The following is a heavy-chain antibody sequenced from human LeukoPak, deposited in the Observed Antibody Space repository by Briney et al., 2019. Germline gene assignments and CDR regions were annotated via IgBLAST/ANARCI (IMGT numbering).Heavy chain of an antibody. D-gene: IGHD2-15*01. CDR2: INHSGST. Sequence: SETLSLTCAVYGGSFSGYYWSWIRQPPGKGLELIGEINHSGSTNYNPSLKSRVTISVDTSKNQFSLKLSSVTAADTAVYYCARWPGSRGGYWGQGTLVTVSS. CDR3: ARWPGSRGGY. V-gene: IGHV4-34*01. CDR1: GGSFSGYY. J-gene: IGHJ4*02.